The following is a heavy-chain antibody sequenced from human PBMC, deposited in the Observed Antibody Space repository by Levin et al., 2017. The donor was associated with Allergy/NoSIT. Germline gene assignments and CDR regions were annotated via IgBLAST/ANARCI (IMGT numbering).Heavy chain of an antibody. D-gene: IGHD2/OR15-2a*01. CDR3: GRMKRNILHAFDI. CDR1: GFAFSTYT. J-gene: IGHJ3*02. CDR2: ISSGSTTI. V-gene: IGHV3-48*02. Sequence: PGGSLRLSCAASGFAFSTYTMNWVRQAPGKGLEWISKISSGSTTIDYADSVKGRFTTSRDNARDSPHLQMTILRDEDTAVYFCGRMKRNILHAFDIWGEGTKVTVSS.